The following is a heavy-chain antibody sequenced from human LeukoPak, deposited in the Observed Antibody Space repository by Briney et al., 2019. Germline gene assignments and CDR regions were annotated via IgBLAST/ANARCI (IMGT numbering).Heavy chain of an antibody. D-gene: IGHD1-26*01. V-gene: IGHV3-21*01. CDR2: ISSSSSYI. Sequence: PGGSLRLSCAASGFTFSSYSMSWVRQAPGKGLEWVSSISSSSSYIYYADSVKGRFTISRDNAKNSLYLQMNSLRAEDTAVYYCARDHPKVIVGATSASDYWGQGTLVTVSS. CDR1: GFTFSSYS. J-gene: IGHJ4*02. CDR3: ARDHPKVIVGATSASDY.